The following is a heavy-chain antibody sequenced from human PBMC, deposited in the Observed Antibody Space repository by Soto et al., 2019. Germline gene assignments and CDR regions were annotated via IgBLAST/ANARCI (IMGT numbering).Heavy chain of an antibody. CDR1: GFTFSSYG. V-gene: IGHV3-30*18. J-gene: IGHJ6*02. D-gene: IGHD3-22*01. CDR2: ISYDGSNK. Sequence: GGSLRLSCAASGFTFSSYGMHWVRQAPGKGLEWVAVISYDGSNKYYADSVKGRFTISRDNSKNTLYLQMNSLRDEDTAVYYCAKDKRIVVVTAPTRYYGMDVWGQGTTVTVSS. CDR3: AKDKRIVVVTAPTRYYGMDV.